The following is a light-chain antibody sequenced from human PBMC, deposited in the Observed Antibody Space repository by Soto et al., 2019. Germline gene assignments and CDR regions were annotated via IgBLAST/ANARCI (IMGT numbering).Light chain of an antibody. V-gene: IGKV3D-15*02. CDR3: QQYGSSPPRVT. J-gene: IGKJ3*01. Sequence: IVMMQSPATMSVSPGERATLSCRSSQCVSSNLAGYQQKPGQAPRLLISGASTRATGIPARFSGSGSGTDFTLTICRLEPEDFAVYYCQQYGSSPPRVTFGPGTKVDNK. CDR2: GAS. CDR1: QCVSSN.